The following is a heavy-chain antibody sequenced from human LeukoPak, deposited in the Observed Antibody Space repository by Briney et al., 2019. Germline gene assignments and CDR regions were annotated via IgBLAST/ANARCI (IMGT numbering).Heavy chain of an antibody. Sequence: PSETLSLTCAAYGGSFSGYYWSWVRQPPGKGLEWIGEINHSGSTNYNPSLKSRVTISVDTSKNQFSLKLSSVTAADTAVYYCARGQIIDYWGQGTLVTVSS. CDR1: GGSFSGYY. J-gene: IGHJ4*02. CDR3: ARGQIIDY. V-gene: IGHV4-34*01. D-gene: IGHD5-24*01. CDR2: INHSGST.